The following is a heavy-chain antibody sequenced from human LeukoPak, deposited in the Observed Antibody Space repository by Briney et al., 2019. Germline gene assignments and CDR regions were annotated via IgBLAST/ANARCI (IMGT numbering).Heavy chain of an antibody. J-gene: IGHJ6*02. CDR2: INPNSGGT. D-gene: IGHD4-23*01. Sequence: GASVKVSCKASGYTFTGSYMHWVRRAPGQGLEWMGWINPNSGGTNYAQKFQGRVTMTRDTSISTVYMELSGLRSDDTAVYYCARDGGLHYYYGMDVWGQGTTVTVSS. CDR3: ARDGGLHYYYGMDV. V-gene: IGHV1-2*02. CDR1: GYTFTGSY.